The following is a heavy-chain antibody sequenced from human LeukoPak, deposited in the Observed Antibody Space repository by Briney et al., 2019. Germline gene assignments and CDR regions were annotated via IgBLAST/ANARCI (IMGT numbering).Heavy chain of an antibody. CDR3: ARDLSFRPGVAFDY. CDR2: ISYDGSDK. D-gene: IGHD3-10*01. CDR1: GFTFSSYG. Sequence: GGSLRLSCAASGFTFSSYGMHWVRQAPGKGLEWVAVISYDGSDKYYADSVKGRFTISRDNAKNSLYLQMNSLRDEDTAVYYCARDLSFRPGVAFDYWGQGTLVTVSS. V-gene: IGHV3-30*03. J-gene: IGHJ4*02.